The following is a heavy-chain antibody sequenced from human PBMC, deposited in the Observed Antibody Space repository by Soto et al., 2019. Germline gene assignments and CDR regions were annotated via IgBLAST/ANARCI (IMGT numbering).Heavy chain of an antibody. V-gene: IGHV3-23*01. CDR2: LDGAGGST. CDR3: AAPRDEYGAVVSRFTYGMDI. D-gene: IGHD2-15*01. Sequence: GGSLRLSCLASGFTFSDFAMTWVRHVPGRGLEWVASLDGAGGSTYYAESVRGRFSISRDNSQNTLFLQMKRLTVDDTAIYYYAAPRDEYGAVVSRFTYGMDIWGQGTTVTVPS. CDR1: GFTFSDFA. J-gene: IGHJ6*02.